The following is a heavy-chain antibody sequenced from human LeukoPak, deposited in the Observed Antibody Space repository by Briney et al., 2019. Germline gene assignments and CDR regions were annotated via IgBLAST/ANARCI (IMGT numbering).Heavy chain of an antibody. V-gene: IGHV3-30*18. Sequence: GGSLRLSCAASGFTFSSYGMHWVRQAPGKGLEWVAVISYDGSNKYYADSVKGRFTISRDNSKNTLYLQMNSLRAEDTAVYYCANFRIAVTWGQGTLVTVSS. D-gene: IGHD6-19*01. CDR2: ISYDGSNK. CDR3: ANFRIAVT. CDR1: GFTFSSYG. J-gene: IGHJ4*02.